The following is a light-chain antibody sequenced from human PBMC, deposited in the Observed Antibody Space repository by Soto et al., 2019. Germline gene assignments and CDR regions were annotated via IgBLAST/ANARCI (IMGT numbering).Light chain of an antibody. CDR3: SSYTGSNTYV. J-gene: IGLJ1*01. V-gene: IGLV2-8*01. CDR1: SSDIGGYNY. Sequence: QSVLTQPPSASGSPGQSVTISCTGTSSDIGGYNYVSWYQQHPGKAPELMIYDVSQRPSGVPDRFSGSKSGNTASLTVSGLQAEDEADYYCSSYTGSNTYVFGTGTKLTVL. CDR2: DVS.